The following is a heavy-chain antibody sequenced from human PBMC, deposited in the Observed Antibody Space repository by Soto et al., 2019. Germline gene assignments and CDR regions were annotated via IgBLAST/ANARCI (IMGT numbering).Heavy chain of an antibody. D-gene: IGHD2-15*01. V-gene: IGHV1-69*01. J-gene: IGHJ6*02. CDR3: ARSQGGSSSLDIYYYYYYGMDV. Sequence: QVQLVQSGAEVKKPGSSVKVSCKAPGGTFSSYAISWVRQAPGQGLEWREGIIPIFGTAKYAEKFPGRVTITADESTSTRYMELSGLRAEDTAVYYCARSQGGSSSLDIYYYYYYGMDVWVQGPTVTVSS. CDR2: IIPIFGTA. CDR1: GGTFSSYA.